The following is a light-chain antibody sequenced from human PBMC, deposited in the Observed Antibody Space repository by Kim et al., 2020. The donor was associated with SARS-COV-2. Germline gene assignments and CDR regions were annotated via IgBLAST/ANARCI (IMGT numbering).Light chain of an antibody. V-gene: IGLV3-21*04. Sequence: SYELTQPPSVSVAPGKTAWIACGGSNIGSKNVHWYQQKPGQAPVLVIYYDSDRPSGIPERFSGSNSGNTATLTISRVEAGDEADYYCQVWDSSSDHWVFGGGTHLPV. CDR2: YDS. CDR1: NIGSKN. J-gene: IGLJ3*02. CDR3: QVWDSSSDHWV.